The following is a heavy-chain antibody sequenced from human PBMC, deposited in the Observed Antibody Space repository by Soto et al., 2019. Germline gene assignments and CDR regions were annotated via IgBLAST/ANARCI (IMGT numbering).Heavy chain of an antibody. V-gene: IGHV1-46*01. CDR3: AREPNESYYFDY. CDR2: IRPSGGRT. CDR1: GYTFANYY. J-gene: IGHJ4*02. D-gene: IGHD5-18*01. Sequence: ASVKVSCKASGYTFANYYIHWVRQAPGQGLEWLGIIRPSGGRTEYAQRFQGRVTMTRDTSTSTVYMELTSLTSEDTAVYYCAREPNESYYFDYWGQGTLVTVSS.